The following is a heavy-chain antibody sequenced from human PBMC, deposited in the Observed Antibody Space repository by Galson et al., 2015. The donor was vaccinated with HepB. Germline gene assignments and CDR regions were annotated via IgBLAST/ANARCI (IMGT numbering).Heavy chain of an antibody. CDR2: IWYDGSNK. J-gene: IGHJ4*02. D-gene: IGHD3-22*01. CDR3: ARAGYYDSSPLFDY. Sequence: SLRLSCAASGFTFSSYGMHWVRQAPGKGLEWVAVIWYDGSNKYYADSVKGRFTISRDNSKNTLYLQMNSLRAEDTAVYYCARAGYYDSSPLFDYWGQGTLVTVSS. CDR1: GFTFSSYG. V-gene: IGHV3-33*01.